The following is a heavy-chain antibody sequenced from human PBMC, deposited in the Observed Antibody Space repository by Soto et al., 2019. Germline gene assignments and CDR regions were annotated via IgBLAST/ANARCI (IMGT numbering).Heavy chain of an antibody. J-gene: IGHJ2*01. CDR1: GASINNNDYY. CDR2: VYYSGTT. Sequence: SETQSLTCTVSGASINNNDYYWSWIRQTPGKGLEWIGYVYYSGTTDYIPSLKSRLSMSIDKSQNQFTLKLSSVTAADTATYYCARMSYFYDKWYFDLWGRGTLVTVSS. CDR3: ARMSYFYDKWYFDL. D-gene: IGHD3-22*01. V-gene: IGHV4-30-4*01.